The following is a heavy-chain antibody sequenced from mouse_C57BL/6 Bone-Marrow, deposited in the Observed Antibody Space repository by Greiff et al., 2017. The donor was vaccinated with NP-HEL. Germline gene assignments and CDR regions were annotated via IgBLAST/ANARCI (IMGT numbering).Heavy chain of an antibody. CDR1: GYSITSGYY. Sequence: EVKLMESGPGLVKPSQSLSLTCSVTGYSITSGYYWNWIRQFPGNKLEWMGYISYDGSNNYNPSLKNRISITRDTSKNQFFLKLNSVTTEDTATYYCASYYYGSSSAMDYWGQGTSVTVSS. V-gene: IGHV3-6*01. J-gene: IGHJ4*01. D-gene: IGHD1-1*01. CDR2: ISYDGSN. CDR3: ASYYYGSSSAMDY.